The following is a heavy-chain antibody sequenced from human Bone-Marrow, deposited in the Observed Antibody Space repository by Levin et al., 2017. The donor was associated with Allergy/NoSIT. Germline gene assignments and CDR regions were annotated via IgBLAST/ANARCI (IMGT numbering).Heavy chain of an antibody. V-gene: IGHV3-33*01. Sequence: TGESLKISCAASGFSFFTYGMHWVRQAPGKGLEWVAVIWYDGSNKYYADSVKGRFSISRDNSKNTLYLQMNSLRAEDTAVYYCARVPHSSGWDYFDYWGQGTLVTVSS. J-gene: IGHJ4*02. CDR1: GFSFFTYG. D-gene: IGHD6-19*01. CDR2: IWYDGSNK. CDR3: ARVPHSSGWDYFDY.